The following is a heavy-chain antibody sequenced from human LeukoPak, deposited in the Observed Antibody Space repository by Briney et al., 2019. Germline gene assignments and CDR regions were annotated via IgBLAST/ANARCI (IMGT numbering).Heavy chain of an antibody. Sequence: GASLRLSCAASGFTFSSYAMSWVRQAPGKGLEWVSAISGSGGSTYYADSVKGRFTISRDNSKNTLYLQVNSLRAEDTAVYYCAKALNRVVNRWFDYWGQGTMVTVSS. CDR1: GFTFSSYA. J-gene: IGHJ4*02. V-gene: IGHV3-23*01. D-gene: IGHD4-23*01. CDR2: ISGSGGST. CDR3: AKALNRVVNRWFDY.